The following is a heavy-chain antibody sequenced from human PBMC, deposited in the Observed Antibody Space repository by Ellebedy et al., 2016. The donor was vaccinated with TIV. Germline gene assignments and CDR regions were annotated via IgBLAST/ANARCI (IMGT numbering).Heavy chain of an antibody. J-gene: IGHJ4*02. CDR3: ARYFDWLSLMHYFDY. Sequence: GGSPRLSCAASGFTFSSYAMSWVRQAPGKGLEWVSGIDHGGGNTYYADSVKGRFTISRDNSKNTLYLQVDSLRTEDTAVYYCARYFDWLSLMHYFDYWGQGTLVTVSS. D-gene: IGHD3-9*01. CDR1: GFTFSSYA. V-gene: IGHV3-23*01. CDR2: IDHGGGNT.